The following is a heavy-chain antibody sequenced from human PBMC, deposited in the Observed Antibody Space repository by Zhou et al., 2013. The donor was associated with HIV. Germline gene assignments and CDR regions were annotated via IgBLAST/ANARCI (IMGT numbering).Heavy chain of an antibody. D-gene: IGHD3-10*01. CDR1: GYAFTSYY. J-gene: IGHJ4*02. CDR3: ARESNASGKGRSVDI. CDR2: INPRSGGV. Sequence: QVQLVQSESEVKRPGASVKVSCKASGYAFTSYYIYWIRQAPGQGPEVMGIINPRSGGVSYVEKFQAKVIMTRDTSTTTMYLFVSGLTSEDTAVYYCARESNASGKGRSVDIWGQGTRLIVSS. V-gene: IGHV1-46*01.